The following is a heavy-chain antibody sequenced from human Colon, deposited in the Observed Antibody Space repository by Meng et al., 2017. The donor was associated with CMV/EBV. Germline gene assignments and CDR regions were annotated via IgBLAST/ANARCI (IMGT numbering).Heavy chain of an antibody. J-gene: IGHJ5*02. Sequence: YAISWVRQAPGQGLEWLGGILPIFGTATYAQKFQGRVTITTDESTSTAYMELSSLRSEDTAVYYCARLLGDDYYYGSGSYYTSGWFDPWGQGTLVTVSS. CDR2: ILPIFGTA. V-gene: IGHV1-69*05. CDR1: YA. CDR3: ARLLGDDYYYGSGSYYTSGWFDP. D-gene: IGHD3-10*01.